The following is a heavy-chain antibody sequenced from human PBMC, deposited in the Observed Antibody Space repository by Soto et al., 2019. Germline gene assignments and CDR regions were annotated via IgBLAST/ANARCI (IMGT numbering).Heavy chain of an antibody. CDR3: ARDLGGWPDY. Sequence: QVQLVQSGAEVKRPGASVKVSGKAPGYTFASYAMHWVRQAPGQRLEWMGWINAGNGNTKYSQKFQGRVTITRDTSASTAYMELSSLRSEDTAVYYCARDLGGWPDYWGQGTLVTVSS. D-gene: IGHD2-15*01. CDR1: GYTFASYA. V-gene: IGHV1-3*01. J-gene: IGHJ4*02. CDR2: INAGNGNT.